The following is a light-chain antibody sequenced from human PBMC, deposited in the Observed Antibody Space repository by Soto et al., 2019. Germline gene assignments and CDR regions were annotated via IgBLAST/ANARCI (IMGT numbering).Light chain of an antibody. CDR3: SSYAGSHNWV. V-gene: IGLV2-8*01. CDR2: EVN. J-gene: IGLJ3*02. CDR1: SSDLGGYNY. Sequence: QSALTQPPSASGSPGQSVTISCTGTSSDLGGYNYVSWYQQHPGKAPKLMIYEVNKRPSGVPDRFSGSKSGNTASLTVSGLQAEDEADYYCSSYAGSHNWVFGGGTQLTVL.